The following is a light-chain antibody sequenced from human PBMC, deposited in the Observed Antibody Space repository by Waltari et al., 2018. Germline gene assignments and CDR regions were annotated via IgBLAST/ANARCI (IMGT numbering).Light chain of an antibody. Sequence: CKSSQSVLYSSDNKNYLAWYQQKPGQPPKLLIYWASTRESGVPDRFSGSGSGTDFTLTISSLQAEDVAVYYCQQYYSTPLTFGGGTKVEIK. CDR2: WAS. J-gene: IGKJ4*01. CDR1: QSVLYSSDNKNY. CDR3: QQYYSTPLT. V-gene: IGKV4-1*01.